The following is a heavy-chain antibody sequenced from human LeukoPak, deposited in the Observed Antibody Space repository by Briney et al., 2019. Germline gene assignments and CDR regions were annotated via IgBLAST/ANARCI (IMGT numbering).Heavy chain of an antibody. Sequence: GGSLRLSCAASGFTFSSYSMNWVRQAPGKGLEWVSSISSSSSYIYYADSVKGRFTISRDNAKNSLYLQMNSLRAEDTAVYYCARDERGSSWYIIWFDPWGQGTLVTVSS. CDR1: GFTFSSYS. CDR2: ISSSSSYI. J-gene: IGHJ5*02. V-gene: IGHV3-21*01. CDR3: ARDERGSSWYIIWFDP. D-gene: IGHD6-13*01.